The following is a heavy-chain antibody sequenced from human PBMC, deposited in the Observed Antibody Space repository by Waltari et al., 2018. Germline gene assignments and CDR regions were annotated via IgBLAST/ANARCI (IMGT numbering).Heavy chain of an antibody. Sequence: QVQLVQSGAEVKKPGSSVKVSCKASGGTFSSYAISWVRQAPGQGLEWMGGIIPIFGPANDEQKFQGRVTITADESTSTAYMELSSLRSEDTAVYYCAGGDYSGTYYSYYYYMDVWGKGTTVTISS. CDR2: IIPIFGPA. CDR1: GGTFSSYA. D-gene: IGHD1-26*01. V-gene: IGHV1-69*12. CDR3: AGGDYSGTYYSYYYYMDV. J-gene: IGHJ6*03.